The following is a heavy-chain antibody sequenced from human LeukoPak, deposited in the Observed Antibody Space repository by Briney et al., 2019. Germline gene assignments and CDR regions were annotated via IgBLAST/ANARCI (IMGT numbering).Heavy chain of an antibody. CDR1: GFTFTSYA. V-gene: IGHV3-23*01. CDR3: AKHQCSGGRCSRFDS. Sequence: GGSLRLSCAASGFTFTSYAMSWVRQPPGKGLEWVSTISDSGTGTFYADSVRGRFTISRDSGNNTLYVQMNSLRAEDTAVYYCAKHQCSGGRCSRFDSWGQGTPVTVSS. CDR2: ISDSGTGT. D-gene: IGHD2-15*01. J-gene: IGHJ4*02.